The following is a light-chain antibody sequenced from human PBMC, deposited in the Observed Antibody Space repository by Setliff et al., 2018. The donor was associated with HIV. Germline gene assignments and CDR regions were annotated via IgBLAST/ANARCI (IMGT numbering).Light chain of an antibody. CDR2: EVT. Sequence: QSVLTQPASVSGSPGQSITISCTGTTSDIGSYTFVSWYQHYPGEAPKLILYEVTDRPSGVSYRFSGSRSGTTASLTISGLRAEDEADYYCASYTKRNVFGFGTGTKVTV. J-gene: IGLJ1*01. CDR1: TSDIGSYTF. V-gene: IGLV2-14*01. CDR3: ASYTKRNVFG.